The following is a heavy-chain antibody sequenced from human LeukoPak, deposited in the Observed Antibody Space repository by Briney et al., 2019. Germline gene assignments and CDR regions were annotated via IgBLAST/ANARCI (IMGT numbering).Heavy chain of an antibody. D-gene: IGHD4-17*01. V-gene: IGHV3-23*01. Sequence: PGGSLRLSCAASGFTFSSYAMSWVRQAPGKGLEWVLAITGSGGSTYYADSVKGRFTISRDNSKNTLYLQMNSLRAEDTAVYYCAKDAWTTVTTFTDYWGQGTLVTVSS. CDR3: AKDAWTTVTTFTDY. CDR1: GFTFSSYA. CDR2: ITGSGGST. J-gene: IGHJ4*02.